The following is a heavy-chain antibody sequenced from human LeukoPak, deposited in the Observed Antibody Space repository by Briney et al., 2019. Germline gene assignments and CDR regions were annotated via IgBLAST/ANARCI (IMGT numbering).Heavy chain of an antibody. CDR1: GFPIGDFA. V-gene: IGHV3-43*02. CDR3: ARESGKFDY. J-gene: IGHJ4*02. CDR2: ISGDGVST. Sequence: GGSLRLSCAASGFPIGDFAMHWVRQAPGQGLEWVSLISGDGVSTFFTDSVKGRFSISRDNSKNSLFLEMSSLRTEDTAMYYCARESGKFDYWGQGTLVAVSS.